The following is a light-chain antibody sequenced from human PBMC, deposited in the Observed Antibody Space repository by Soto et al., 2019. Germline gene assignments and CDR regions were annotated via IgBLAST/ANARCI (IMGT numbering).Light chain of an antibody. CDR3: QHGYSTPLT. CDR2: AAS. Sequence: DIQMTQSPASLSSSVLERFTITCRASQSISTYLHWYQQKPGKAPNLLIYAASTLQSGVPSRFSGSGSGTDFTLTISSLQPEDFATYFCQHGYSTPLTFGGGTKVDIK. V-gene: IGKV1-39*01. CDR1: QSISTY. J-gene: IGKJ4*01.